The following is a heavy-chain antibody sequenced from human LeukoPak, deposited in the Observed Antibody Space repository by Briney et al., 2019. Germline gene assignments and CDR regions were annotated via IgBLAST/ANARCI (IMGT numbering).Heavy chain of an antibody. CDR1: GGSISSYY. Sequence: PSETLSLTCTVSGGSISSYYWSWIRQPPGKGLEWIGYIYYSGSTNYNPSLKSRVTISVDTSKNQFSLKLSSVTAADTAVYYCASSYTGYAFDIWGQGTMVTVSS. D-gene: IGHD1-14*01. CDR3: ASSYTGYAFDI. V-gene: IGHV4-59*01. CDR2: IYYSGST. J-gene: IGHJ3*02.